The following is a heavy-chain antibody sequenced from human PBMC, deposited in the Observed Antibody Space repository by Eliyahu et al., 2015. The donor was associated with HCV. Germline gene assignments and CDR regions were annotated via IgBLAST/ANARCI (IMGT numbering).Heavy chain of an antibody. V-gene: IGHV3-23*04. J-gene: IGHJ4*02. Sequence: EVQLVASGGGLVQPGGSLRLSCAASGFSFSNYAMTWVRQAPGKGLVWVAGISGSGFSTFYADSVKGRFTISRDNSRNTVSLQMDSLRGDDTAVYYCAKGNRDPGPDPHCFDYWGQGIVVAVSS. CDR2: ISGSGFST. D-gene: IGHD3-10*01. CDR1: GFSFSNYA. CDR3: AKGNRDPGPDPHCFDY.